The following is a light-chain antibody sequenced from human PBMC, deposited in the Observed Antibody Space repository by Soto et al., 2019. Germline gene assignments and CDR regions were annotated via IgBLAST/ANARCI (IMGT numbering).Light chain of an antibody. CDR1: QSFVNMY. V-gene: IGKV3D-15*01. CDR3: QQYNNWPRT. Sequence: IVLTQSPGTLSLSPGERATLSCRSSQSFVNMYLAWYQQKPGQAPRLLMYGASRRPTGIPARFSGSGSGTEFTLTISSLQSEDFAVYYCQQYNNWPRTFGQGTKVDIK. CDR2: GAS. J-gene: IGKJ1*01.